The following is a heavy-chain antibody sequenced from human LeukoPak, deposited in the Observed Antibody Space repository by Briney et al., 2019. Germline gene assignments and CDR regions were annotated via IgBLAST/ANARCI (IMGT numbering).Heavy chain of an antibody. CDR1: GFTFSSYG. V-gene: IGHV3-33*01. Sequence: GGSLRLSCAASGFTFSSYGMHWVRQAPGKGLEWVAVIWYDGSNKYYADSVNGRFTISRDNSKNTLYLQMNSLRAEDTAVYYCARDSYGMDVWGQGATVTVSS. CDR2: IWYDGSNK. CDR3: ARDSYGMDV. J-gene: IGHJ6*02.